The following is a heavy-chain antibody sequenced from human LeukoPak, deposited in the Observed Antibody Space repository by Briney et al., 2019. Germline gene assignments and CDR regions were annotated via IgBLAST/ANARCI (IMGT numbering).Heavy chain of an antibody. J-gene: IGHJ4*02. D-gene: IGHD3-10*01. Sequence: ASVKVSCKASGYTFTSYYMHWVRQALGQGLEWMGIINPSGGSTSYAQKFQGRVTMTRDTSTSTVYMELSSLRSEDTAVYYCARDLRGYYGSGSYIGYWGQGTLVTVSS. CDR1: GYTFTSYY. CDR3: ARDLRGYYGSGSYIGY. V-gene: IGHV1-46*01. CDR2: INPSGGST.